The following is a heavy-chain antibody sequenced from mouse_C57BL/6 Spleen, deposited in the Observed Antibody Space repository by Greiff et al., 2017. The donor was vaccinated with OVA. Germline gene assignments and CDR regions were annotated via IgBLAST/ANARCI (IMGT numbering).Heavy chain of an antibody. CDR3: ARNCYTVVATDYAMDY. V-gene: IGHV1-55*01. J-gene: IGHJ4*01. D-gene: IGHD1-1*01. Sequence: QVQLQQPGAELVKPGASVKMSCKASGYTFTSYWITWVKQRPGQGLEWIGDIYPGSGSTNYNEKFKSKATLTVDTSSSPAYMQLSSLTSEDSAVYYCARNCYTVVATDYAMDYWGQGTSVTVSS. CDR1: GYTFTSYW. CDR2: IYPGSGST.